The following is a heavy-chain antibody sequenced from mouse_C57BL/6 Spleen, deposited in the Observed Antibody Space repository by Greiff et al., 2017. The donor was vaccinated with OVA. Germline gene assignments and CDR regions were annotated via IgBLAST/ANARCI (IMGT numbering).Heavy chain of an antibody. CDR1: GYTFTSYW. CDR2: IDPSDSYT. J-gene: IGHJ4*01. V-gene: IGHV1-69*01. Sequence: QVHVKQPGAELVMPGASVKLSCKASGYTFTSYWMHWVKQRPGQGLEWIGEIDPSDSYTNYNQKFKGKSTLTVDKSSSTAYMQLSSLTSEDAAVYYCARITGAMDYWGQGTSVTVSS. CDR3: ARITGAMDY.